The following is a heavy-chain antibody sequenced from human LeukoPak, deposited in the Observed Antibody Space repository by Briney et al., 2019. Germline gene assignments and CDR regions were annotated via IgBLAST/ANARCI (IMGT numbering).Heavy chain of an antibody. J-gene: IGHJ6*03. CDR2: INHSGST. D-gene: IGHD3-10*01. CDR1: GGSFSGYY. V-gene: IGHV4-34*01. Sequence: SETLSLTCAVYGGSFSGYYWGWIRQPPGKGLEWIGEINHSGSTNYNPSLKSRVTISVDTSKNQFSLKLSSVTAADTAVYYCARKTRTMVRGNYYYYMDVWGKGTTVTISS. CDR3: ARKTRTMVRGNYYYYMDV.